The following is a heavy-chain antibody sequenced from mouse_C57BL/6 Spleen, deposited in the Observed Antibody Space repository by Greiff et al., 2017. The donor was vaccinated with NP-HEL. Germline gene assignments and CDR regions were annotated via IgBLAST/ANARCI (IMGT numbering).Heavy chain of an antibody. V-gene: IGHV5-16*01. J-gene: IGHJ1*03. CDR3: AREGRGYYYGSSYVDWYFDV. CDR2: INYDGSST. CDR1: GFTFSDYY. Sequence: EVQLVESEGGLVQPGSSMKLSCTASGFTFSDYYMAWVRQVPEKGLEWVANINYDGSSTYYLDSLKSRFIISRDNAKNILYLQMSSLKSEDTATYYCAREGRGYYYGSSYVDWYFDVWGTGTTVTVSS. D-gene: IGHD1-1*01.